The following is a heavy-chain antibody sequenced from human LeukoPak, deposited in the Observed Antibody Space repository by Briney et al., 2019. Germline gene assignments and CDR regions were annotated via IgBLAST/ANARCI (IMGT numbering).Heavy chain of an antibody. CDR3: ARGIPQYPLRFLEWSPILWFDP. CDR1: GYTFTSYD. CDR2: MNPNSGNT. V-gene: IGHV1-8*03. Sequence: GASVKVSCKASGYTFTSYDINWVRQATGQGLGWMGWMNPNSGNTGYAQKFQGRVTITRNTSISTAYMELSSLRSEDTAVYYCARGIPQYPLRFLEWSPILWFDPWGQGTLVTVSS. D-gene: IGHD3-3*01. J-gene: IGHJ5*02.